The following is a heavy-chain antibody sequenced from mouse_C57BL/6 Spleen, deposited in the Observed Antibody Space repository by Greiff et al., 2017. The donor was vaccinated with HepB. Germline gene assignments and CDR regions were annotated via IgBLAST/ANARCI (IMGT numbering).Heavy chain of an antibody. V-gene: IGHV1-81*01. CDR3: ARGGDYDDALDY. CDR1: GYTFTSYG. J-gene: IGHJ4*01. CDR2: IYPRSGNT. D-gene: IGHD2-4*01. Sequence: VNVVESGAELARPGASVKLSCKASGYTFTSYGISWVKQRTGQGLEWIGEIYPRSGNTYYNEKFKGKATLTADKSSSTAYMELRSLTSEDSAVYFCARGGDYDDALDYWGQGTSVTVSS.